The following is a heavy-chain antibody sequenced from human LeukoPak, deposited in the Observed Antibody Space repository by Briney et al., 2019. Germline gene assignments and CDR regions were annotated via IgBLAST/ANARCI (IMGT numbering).Heavy chain of an antibody. D-gene: IGHD3-10*01. CDR3: ARRSSLWFFDS. CDR2: IYYSGST. CDR1: GGSISSSSYY. V-gene: IGHV4-39*01. J-gene: IGHJ4*02. Sequence: SETLSLTCTVSGGSISSSSYYWGWIRRPPGKGLDWIGNIYYSGSTYYNPSLKSRFTISVDTSKNQLSLKLSSVTAADTAVYYCARRSSLWFFDSWGQGTLVTVSS.